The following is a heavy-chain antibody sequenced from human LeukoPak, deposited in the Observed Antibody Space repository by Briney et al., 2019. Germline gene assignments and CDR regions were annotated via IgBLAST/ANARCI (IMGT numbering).Heavy chain of an antibody. D-gene: IGHD5-18*01. Sequence: GASVKVSCKVSGYTLTELSMHWVRQAPGKGLEWMGGFDPEDGETIYAQKFQGRVTMTEDTSTDTAYMELSSLRSEDTAVYYCARAPGTTERSGYSYGLYGYWGQGTLVTVSS. V-gene: IGHV1-24*01. CDR2: FDPEDGET. CDR1: GYTLTELS. J-gene: IGHJ4*02. CDR3: ARAPGTTERSGYSYGLYGY.